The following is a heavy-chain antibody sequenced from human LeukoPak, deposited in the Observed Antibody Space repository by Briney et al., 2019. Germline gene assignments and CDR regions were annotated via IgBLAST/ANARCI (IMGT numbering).Heavy chain of an antibody. CDR3: ARDPRGDITGTTFDR. J-gene: IGHJ5*02. V-gene: IGHV4-31*03. CDR2: VSYSGST. CDR1: GSSITSGRYY. Sequence: SETLSLTCTLSGSSITSGRYYWTWLRQHPQRGLEWIGYVSYSGSTNYNSSLKSRLTISADTSKNQFYLRLTSVTAADTAVYYCARDPRGDITGTTFDRWGQGTLVTVSS. D-gene: IGHD1-20*01.